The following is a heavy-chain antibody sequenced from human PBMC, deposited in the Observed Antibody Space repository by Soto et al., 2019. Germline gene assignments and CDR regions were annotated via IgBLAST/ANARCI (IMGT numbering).Heavy chain of an antibody. CDR3: ARGHVAYQQYYYYYGMDV. CDR1: GGSFSGYY. CDR2: INHSGST. D-gene: IGHD2-2*01. J-gene: IGHJ6*02. V-gene: IGHV4-34*01. Sequence: SETLSLTCAVYGGSFSGYYWRWIRQPPGKGLEWIGEINHSGSTNYKPSLKSRVTISVDPSKNQFSLKLSSVTAADTAVYYCARGHVAYQQYYYYYGMDVWGQGTTVTVSS.